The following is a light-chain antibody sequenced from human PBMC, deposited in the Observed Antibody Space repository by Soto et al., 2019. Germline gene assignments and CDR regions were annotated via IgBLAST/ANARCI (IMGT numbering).Light chain of an antibody. CDR1: SSDLAIYNY. CDR3: SSYADSSNYV. J-gene: IGLJ1*01. CDR2: QVT. Sequence: QSVLTQPASVSGSPGQSITISCTGTSSDLAIYNYVSWYQQQPGKAPKLMIYQVTNRPSGASNRFSDSMSGNTASLTISGLQAEDGADYYCSSYADSSNYVFGTGTKLTVL. V-gene: IGLV2-14*01.